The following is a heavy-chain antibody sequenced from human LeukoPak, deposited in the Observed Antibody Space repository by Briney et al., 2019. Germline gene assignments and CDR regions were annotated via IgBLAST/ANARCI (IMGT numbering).Heavy chain of an antibody. Sequence: PSETLSLTRAVSDYSISSGYYWGWIRQPPGKGLEWIGTIYHCGSTYYNPSLKSRVTISVDTSKNQFSLKLTSVTAADTAVYYCARVRGYCSSTICYRYYFDYWGQGTLVTVSS. CDR3: ARVRGYCSSTICYRYYFDY. J-gene: IGHJ4*02. CDR1: DYSISSGYY. V-gene: IGHV4-38-2*01. CDR2: IYHCGST. D-gene: IGHD2-2*01.